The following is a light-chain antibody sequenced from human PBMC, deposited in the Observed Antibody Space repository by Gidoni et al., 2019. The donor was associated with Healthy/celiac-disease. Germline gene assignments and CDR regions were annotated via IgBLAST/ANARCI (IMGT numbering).Light chain of an antibody. Sequence: SYELTQPPSVSVSPGQTNSITCSGDKLGDKYACWYQQKPGQSPVLVIYQDSKRPSGIPERFSGSNSGNTATLTISGTQAMDEADYYCQAWDSSIEGVFGTGTKVTVL. CDR2: QDS. CDR3: QAWDSSIEGV. CDR1: KLGDKY. J-gene: IGLJ1*01. V-gene: IGLV3-1*01.